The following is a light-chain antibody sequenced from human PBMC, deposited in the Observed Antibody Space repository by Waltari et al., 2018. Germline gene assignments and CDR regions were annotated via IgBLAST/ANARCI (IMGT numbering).Light chain of an antibody. CDR3: LHYNRYSYT. Sequence: DTQMTQSPSTLSASVGDSVTITCRASQYISRLLAWYQQKAGKAPELLIYEASTLETGVPSRFSGSGSGTEFTLTISSLQPDDFATYYCLHYNRYSYTFGQGTKLEIK. V-gene: IGKV1-5*03. J-gene: IGKJ2*01. CDR2: EAS. CDR1: QYISRL.